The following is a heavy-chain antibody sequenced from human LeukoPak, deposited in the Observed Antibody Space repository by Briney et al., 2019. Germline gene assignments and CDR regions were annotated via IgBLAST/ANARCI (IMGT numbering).Heavy chain of an antibody. CDR3: ARAPRDGWYFYYFDY. Sequence: SQTLSLTCALSGDSFSSNSAAWNWVRQSPSRGLEWLGRTYYRSKSYNHYAVSVKSRIPINPDTSKNQFSLQLNSVTPEDTAVYYCARAPRDGWYFYYFDYWGQGTLVTVSS. D-gene: IGHD6-19*01. J-gene: IGHJ4*02. V-gene: IGHV6-1*01. CDR1: GDSFSSNSAA. CDR2: TYYRSKSYN.